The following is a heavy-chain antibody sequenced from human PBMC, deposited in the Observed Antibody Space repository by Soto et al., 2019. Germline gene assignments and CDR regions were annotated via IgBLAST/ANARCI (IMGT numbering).Heavy chain of an antibody. Sequence: ASVKVSCKASGYTFTGYYMHWVRQAPGQGLEWMGWINPNSGGTNYAQKFQGWVTMTRDTSISTAYMELSRLRSDDTAVYYCARDHVVGSGWTNYYDYYGMDVWGQGTTVTVSS. J-gene: IGHJ6*02. CDR3: ARDHVVGSGWTNYYDYYGMDV. V-gene: IGHV1-2*04. CDR1: GYTFTGYY. D-gene: IGHD6-19*01. CDR2: INPNSGGT.